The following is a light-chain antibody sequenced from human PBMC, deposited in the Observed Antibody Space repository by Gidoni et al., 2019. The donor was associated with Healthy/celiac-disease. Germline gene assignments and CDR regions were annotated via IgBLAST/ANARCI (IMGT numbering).Light chain of an antibody. CDR3: QQRSNWPPYT. CDR1: PSVSSY. CDR2: DAS. V-gene: IGKV3-11*01. Sequence: EIVLTQSPATLSLSPGERATLSCRASPSVSSYLAWYQQKPGQAPRLLIYDASNRATGIPARFIGSGSGTDFTLTISSLEPEDFAVYYCQQRSNWPPYTFGQGTKLEIK. J-gene: IGKJ2*01.